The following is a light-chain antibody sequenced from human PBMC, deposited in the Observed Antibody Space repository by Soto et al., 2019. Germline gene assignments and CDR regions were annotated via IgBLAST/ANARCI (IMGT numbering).Light chain of an antibody. CDR1: QSVSSSY. CDR3: QQYGSSSYT. Sequence: EIVLTQSPGTLSLSPGERATLSCRASQSVSSSYLAWYRQKPGQAPRLLIYGASSRATGIPDRFSGSGSGTDFTLTTSRLEPEDFAVYYCQQYGSSSYTFGQGTKLEI. J-gene: IGKJ2*01. CDR2: GAS. V-gene: IGKV3-20*01.